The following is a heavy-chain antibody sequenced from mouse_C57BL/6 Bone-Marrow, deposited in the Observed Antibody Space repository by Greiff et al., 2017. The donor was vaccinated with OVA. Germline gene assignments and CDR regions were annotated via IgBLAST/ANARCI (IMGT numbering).Heavy chain of an antibody. CDR1: GFSFNTYA. J-gene: IGHJ4*01. D-gene: IGHD2-1*01. Sequence: EVKLVESGGGLVQPEGSLKLSCAASGFSFNTYAMNWVRQAPGKGLEWVARISSKSNNHDTYYAVSVKDRFTISRDDSENMHYLQMNNLKTEDTSMYYCRRHGRMVQRSMDYWGQGTSVTVSS. V-gene: IGHV10-1*01. CDR3: RRHGRMVQRSMDY. CDR2: ISSKSNNHDT.